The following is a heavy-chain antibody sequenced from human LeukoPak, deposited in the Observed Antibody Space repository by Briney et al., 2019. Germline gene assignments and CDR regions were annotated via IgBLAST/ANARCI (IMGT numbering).Heavy chain of an antibody. Sequence: SETLSLTCTVSGGSISSGSYYWSWIRQPAGKGLEWTGRIYTSGSTNYNPSLKSRVTISVDTSKNQFSLKLSSMTAADTAVYYCARDLFYDFWSGYYTDNWFDPWGQGTLVTVSS. D-gene: IGHD3-3*01. CDR3: ARDLFYDFWSGYYTDNWFDP. CDR1: GGSISSGSYY. V-gene: IGHV4-61*02. CDR2: IYTSGST. J-gene: IGHJ5*02.